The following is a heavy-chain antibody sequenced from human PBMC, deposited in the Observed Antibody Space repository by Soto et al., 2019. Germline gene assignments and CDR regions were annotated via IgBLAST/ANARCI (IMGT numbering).Heavy chain of an antibody. CDR2: ISGSGGST. CDR3: AKRAGIYDFWSGYSLSYFDY. Sequence: GGSLRLSCAASGFTFSSYAMSWVRQAPGKGLEWVSAISGSGGSTYYADSVKGRFTISRDNSKNTLYLQMNSLRAEDTAVYYCAKRAGIYDFWSGYSLSYFDYWGQGTLVNGSS. D-gene: IGHD3-3*01. V-gene: IGHV3-23*01. CDR1: GFTFSSYA. J-gene: IGHJ4*01.